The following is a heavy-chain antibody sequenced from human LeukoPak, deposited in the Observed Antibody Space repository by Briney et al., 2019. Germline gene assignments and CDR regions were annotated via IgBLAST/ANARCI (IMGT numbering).Heavy chain of an antibody. V-gene: IGHV3-30*18. CDR1: GFTFSNHG. J-gene: IGHJ6*02. Sequence: GKSLRLSCAGSGFTFSNHGMHWVRQAPGKGLEWVAVISFDGRDKYHADSVKGRFTISRDNSKLYLQMNSLRAEDTAVYYCAKDLNGVWFGKYRTDRYGMGVWGQGTTVTVSS. CDR3: AKDLNGVWFGKYRTDRYGMGV. CDR2: ISFDGRDK. D-gene: IGHD3-10*01.